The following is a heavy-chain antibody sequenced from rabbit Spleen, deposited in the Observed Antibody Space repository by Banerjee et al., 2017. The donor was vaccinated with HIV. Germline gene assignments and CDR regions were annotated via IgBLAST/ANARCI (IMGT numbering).Heavy chain of an antibody. CDR3: ARDAGRGDYIDGVFNL. CDR2: ISAGSSGST. J-gene: IGHJ4*01. D-gene: IGHD8-1*01. V-gene: IGHV1S40*01. CDR1: GVSFSSNHY. Sequence: QSLEESGGDLVKPGASLTLTCTASGVSFSSNHYMCWVRQAPGKGLEWIACISAGSSGSTYYASWAKGRFTISKTSSTTVTLQMTSLTVADTATYFCARDAGRGDYIDGVFNLWGQGTLVTVS.